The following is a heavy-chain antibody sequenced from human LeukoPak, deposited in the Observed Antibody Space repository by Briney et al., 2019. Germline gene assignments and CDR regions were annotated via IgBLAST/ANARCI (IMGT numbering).Heavy chain of an antibody. V-gene: IGHV1-8*01. CDR2: MNPNSGNT. D-gene: IGHD5-24*01. CDR1: GYTFTSYD. CDR3: ARDPLEMATIRGLFDY. J-gene: IGHJ4*02. Sequence: GASVKVSCKASGYTFTSYDINWVRQATGQGLEWMGWMNPNSGNTGYAQKFQGRVTMTRNTSISTAYMELSSLRSEDTAVYYCARDPLEMATIRGLFDYWGQGTLVTVSS.